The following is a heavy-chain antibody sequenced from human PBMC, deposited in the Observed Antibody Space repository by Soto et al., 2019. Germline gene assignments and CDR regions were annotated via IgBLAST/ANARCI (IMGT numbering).Heavy chain of an antibody. V-gene: IGHV3-7*05. J-gene: IGHJ4*02. D-gene: IGHD6-6*01. CDR3: ARIGYSSSSNDF. CDR2: IKQDGSQT. Sequence: EFQPVESGGGLVQPGGSLRLSCATSGFTFSNYWMTWVRQAPGKGLEWLANIKQDGSQTYYMDSVKGRFTVSRDNAKNSVYLQMNSLRAEDTAVYYCARIGYSSSSNDFWGQGTLVTVSS. CDR1: GFTFSNYW.